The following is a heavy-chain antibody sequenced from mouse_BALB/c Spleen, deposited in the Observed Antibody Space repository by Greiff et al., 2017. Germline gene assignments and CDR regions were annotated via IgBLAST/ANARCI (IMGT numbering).Heavy chain of an antibody. CDR1: GFTFSSYG. CDR3: ARRGTYGNYDYAMDY. Sequence: EVQGVESGGDLVKPGGSLKLSCAASGFTFSSYGMSWVRQTPDKRLEWVATISSGGSYTYYPDSVKGRFTISRDNAKNTLYLQMSSLKSEDTAMYYCARRGTYGNYDYAMDYWGQGTSVTVSS. J-gene: IGHJ4*01. CDR2: ISSGGSYT. V-gene: IGHV5-6*01. D-gene: IGHD2-10*02.